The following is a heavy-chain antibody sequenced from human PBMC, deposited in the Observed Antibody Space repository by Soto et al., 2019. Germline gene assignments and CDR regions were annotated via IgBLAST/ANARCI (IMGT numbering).Heavy chain of an antibody. CDR2: IYYDGST. CDR1: GGSINSNNYY. CDR3: AKVVVAATRHTDFDS. D-gene: IGHD2-15*01. Sequence: NPSETLSLTCTVSGGSINSNNYYWAWIRQPPGKGLAWIASIYYDGSTYYNPSLKSRVTISIDTSKNQFSLRLRSVTAADTAIYYCAKVVVAATRHTDFDSWGQGTLVTVPS. V-gene: IGHV4-39*01. J-gene: IGHJ4*02.